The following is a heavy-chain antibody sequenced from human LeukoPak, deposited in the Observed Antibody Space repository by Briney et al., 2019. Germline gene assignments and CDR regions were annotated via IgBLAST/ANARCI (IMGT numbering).Heavy chain of an antibody. J-gene: IGHJ4*02. CDR1: GFTFSSYA. CDR2: IRGSGGST. Sequence: GGSLRLSCAASGFTFSSYAMSWVRQAPGKGLEWVSAIRGSGGSTYYADSVKGRFTISRDNSKNTLYPQMNSLRAEDTAVYYCAKPLSGWDPVDYWGQGTLVTVSS. D-gene: IGHD6-19*01. V-gene: IGHV3-23*01. CDR3: AKPLSGWDPVDY.